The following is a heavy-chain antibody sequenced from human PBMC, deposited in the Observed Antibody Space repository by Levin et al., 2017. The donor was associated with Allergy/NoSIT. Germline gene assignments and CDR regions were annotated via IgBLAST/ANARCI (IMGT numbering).Heavy chain of an antibody. CDR2: IRSKAYGGTT. V-gene: IGHV3-49*03. CDR1: GFTFGDYA. Sequence: GGSLRLSCTASGFTFGDYAMSWFRQAPGKGLEWVGFIRSKAYGGTTEYAASVKGRFTISRDDSKSIAYLQMNSLKTEDTAVYYCTSARDYYYDSSGYYYGTADYWGQGTLVTVSS. J-gene: IGHJ4*02. D-gene: IGHD3-22*01. CDR3: TSARDYYYDSSGYYYGTADY.